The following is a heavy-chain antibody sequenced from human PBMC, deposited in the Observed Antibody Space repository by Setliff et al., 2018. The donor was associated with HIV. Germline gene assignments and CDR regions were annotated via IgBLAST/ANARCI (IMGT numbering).Heavy chain of an antibody. CDR3: ARIDWQLWWFDP. V-gene: IGHV4-4*07. D-gene: IGHD6-6*01. Sequence: SETLSLTCTVSGSFINSDYWGWIRQPAGKGLEWIGRIYNSGNTNYNPSLKSRVTMSVDTSKNQFSLKLSSVTAADTAVYYCARIDWQLWWFDPWGQGTLVTVSS. CDR2: IYNSGNT. CDR1: GSFINSDY. J-gene: IGHJ5*02.